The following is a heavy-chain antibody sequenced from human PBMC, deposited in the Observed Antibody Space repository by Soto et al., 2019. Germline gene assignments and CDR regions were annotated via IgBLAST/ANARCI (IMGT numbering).Heavy chain of an antibody. CDR2: ISYDGSNK. J-gene: IGHJ4*02. CDR3: AKDSYKLRYFDWLSPDFDY. Sequence: PGGSLRLSCAASGFTFSSYGMHWVRQAPGKGLEWVAVISYDGSNKYYADSVKGRFTISRDNSKNTLYLQMNSLRAEDTAVYYCAKDSYKLRYFDWLSPDFDYWGQGTLVTVSS. D-gene: IGHD3-9*01. CDR1: GFTFSSYG. V-gene: IGHV3-30*18.